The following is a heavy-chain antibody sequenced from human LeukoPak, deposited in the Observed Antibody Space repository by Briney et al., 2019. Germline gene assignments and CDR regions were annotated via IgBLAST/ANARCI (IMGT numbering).Heavy chain of an antibody. CDR1: GGSISSYY. CDR3: ARDYYCHSSDYG. Sequence: SETPSLTCTVSGGSISSYYWSWIRQSAGQGLEWIGRIHTSGSTNYNPSLKSRVTMSVDTSKNQFSLKLSSVTAADTAIYYCARDYYCHSSDYGWGQGTLVTVSS. D-gene: IGHD3-22*01. J-gene: IGHJ4*02. CDR2: IHTSGST. V-gene: IGHV4-4*07.